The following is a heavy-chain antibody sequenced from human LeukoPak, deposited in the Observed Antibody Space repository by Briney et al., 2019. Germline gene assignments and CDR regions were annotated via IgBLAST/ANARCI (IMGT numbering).Heavy chain of an antibody. CDR2: ISGSGGST. D-gene: IGHD1-26*01. CDR3: AKDAWQLLKALFDT. CDR1: GFTFTNFA. V-gene: IGHV3-23*01. Sequence: QSGGSLRLSCAASGFTFTNFAMSWVRQAPGKGLEWVSGISGSGGSTYYADSVKGRFTISRDNSKNTLYLQMNSLRADDSAIYYCAKDAWQLLKALFDTWGQGTLVAVSS. J-gene: IGHJ4*02.